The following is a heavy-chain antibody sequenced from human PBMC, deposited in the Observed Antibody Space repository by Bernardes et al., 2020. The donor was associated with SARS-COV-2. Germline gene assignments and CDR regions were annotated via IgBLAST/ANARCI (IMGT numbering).Heavy chain of an antibody. CDR3: AKAKGSNGWFSDY. D-gene: IGHD6-19*01. V-gene: IGHV3-30*18. CDR2: ISYDGSNK. CDR1: GFTFSSYG. J-gene: IGHJ4*02. Sequence: GGSLRLSCAASGFTFSSYGIHWVRQAPGKGLEWVAVISYDGSNKYYADSVKGRFTISRDNSKNTLYLQMNSLRAEDAAVYYCAKAKGSNGWFSDYWCQGTLVTVSS.